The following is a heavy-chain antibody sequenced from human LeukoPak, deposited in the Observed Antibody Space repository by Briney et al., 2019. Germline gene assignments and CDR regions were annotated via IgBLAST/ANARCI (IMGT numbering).Heavy chain of an antibody. CDR3: ASQEQWLDHFDY. CDR1: GFTFSSYG. D-gene: IGHD6-19*01. Sequence: PGGSLRLSCAASGFTFSSYGMNWVRQAPGKGLEWVSYISSSDTIYYADSVKGRFTISRNNAKNSLYLQMNSLRAEDTAVYYCASQEQWLDHFDYWGQGTLVTVSS. J-gene: IGHJ4*02. V-gene: IGHV3-48*01. CDR2: ISSSDTI.